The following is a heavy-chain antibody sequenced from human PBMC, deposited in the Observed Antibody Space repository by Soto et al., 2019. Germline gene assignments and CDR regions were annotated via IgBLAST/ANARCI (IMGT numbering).Heavy chain of an antibody. Sequence: QVQLLQSGAEVVKPGASVRVSCKTSGHTFSSYGFTWVRQAPGQGLDWMGWISAYNGNTNYAQKFQGRDTVTTDTSMSPAYTELGRLGSDDTAVYHCARALYCSRGSGYFDHWGQGTLVTVSS. CDR3: ARALYCSRGSGYFDH. D-gene: IGHD2-15*01. CDR2: ISAYNGNT. V-gene: IGHV1-18*01. CDR1: GHTFSSYG. J-gene: IGHJ4*02.